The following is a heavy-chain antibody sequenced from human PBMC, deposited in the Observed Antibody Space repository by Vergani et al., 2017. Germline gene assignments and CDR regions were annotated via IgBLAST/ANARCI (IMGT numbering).Heavy chain of an antibody. D-gene: IGHD6-25*01. V-gene: IGHV4-61*02. CDR1: GGSISSGSYY. Sequence: QVQLQESGPGLVKPSQTLSLTCTVSGGSISSGSYYWSWIRQPAGKGLEWIGRIYTSGSTNYNPSLKSRVTISVDTSKNQFSLKLSSVTAADPAVYDCARERGYVDYYYGMDVWGQGTTVTVSS. J-gene: IGHJ6*02. CDR2: IYTSGST. CDR3: ARERGYVDYYYGMDV.